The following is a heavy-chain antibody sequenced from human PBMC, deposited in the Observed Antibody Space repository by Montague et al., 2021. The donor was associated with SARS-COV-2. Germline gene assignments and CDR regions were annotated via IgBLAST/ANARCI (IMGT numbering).Heavy chain of an antibody. Sequence: SLRLSCAASGFTFSSYGMHWVRQAPGKGLEWVAVIWYDGSNKYYADSVKGRFTISRDNSKNTLYLQMNSLRAEDTAVYYCARREDYYGSGSYPNWGQGTLVTVSS. CDR1: GFTFSSYG. J-gene: IGHJ4*02. V-gene: IGHV3-33*01. CDR2: IWYDGSNK. CDR3: ARREDYYGSGSYPN. D-gene: IGHD3-10*01.